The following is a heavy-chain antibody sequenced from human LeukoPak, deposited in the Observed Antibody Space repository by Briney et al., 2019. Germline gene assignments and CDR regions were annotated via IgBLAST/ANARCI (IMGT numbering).Heavy chain of an antibody. CDR1: GFTFSSCS. CDR3: ARVRSTSSPEGFDP. Sequence: PGGSLRLSCAASGFTFSSCSMNWVRQAPGKGLEWVSSISSSSSYIYYADSVKGRFTISRDNAKNSLYLQMNSLRAEDTAVYYCARVRSTSSPEGFDPWGQGTLVTVSS. CDR2: ISSSSSYI. J-gene: IGHJ5*02. V-gene: IGHV3-21*01. D-gene: IGHD2-2*01.